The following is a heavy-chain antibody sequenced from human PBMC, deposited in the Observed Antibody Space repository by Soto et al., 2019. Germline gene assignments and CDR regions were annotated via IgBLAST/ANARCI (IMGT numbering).Heavy chain of an antibody. CDR3: SKDTYSSPFNYGMDV. CDR1: GFTFDDYA. V-gene: IGHV3-9*01. J-gene: IGHJ6*02. Sequence: GGSLRLSCAASGFTFDDYAMQWVRQAPGKGLEWVSGISWNSGSIGYADSVKGRFTISRDNAKNSLYLQMNSLRADDTALYYCSKDTYSSPFNYGMDVWGQGTTVTVSS. D-gene: IGHD6-13*01. CDR2: ISWNSGSI.